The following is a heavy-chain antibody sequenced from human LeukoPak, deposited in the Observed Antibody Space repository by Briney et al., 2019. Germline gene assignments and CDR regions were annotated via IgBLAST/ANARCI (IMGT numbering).Heavy chain of an antibody. Sequence: ASVKVSCKASGYTFTSYYMHWVRQAPGQGLEWMGIINPSDGTTSYAQKFQGRVTMTRDTSISTAYMELSRLRSDDTAVYYCARVKTMVRGVSPYNWFDPWGQGTLVTVSS. CDR1: GYTFTSYY. D-gene: IGHD3-10*01. J-gene: IGHJ5*02. CDR3: ARVKTMVRGVSPYNWFDP. V-gene: IGHV1-46*01. CDR2: INPSDGTT.